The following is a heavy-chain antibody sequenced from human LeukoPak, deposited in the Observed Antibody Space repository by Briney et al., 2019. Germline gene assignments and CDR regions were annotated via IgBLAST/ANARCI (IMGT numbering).Heavy chain of an antibody. Sequence: SETLSLTXTVSGGSISSYYWSWIRQPAGKGLEWIGRIYTSGSTNYNPSLKSRVTMSVDTSKNQFSLKLSSVTAADTAVYSCARHYYDSSGLAYYFDYWGQGTLVTVSS. V-gene: IGHV4-4*07. CDR2: IYTSGST. D-gene: IGHD3-22*01. CDR1: GGSISSYY. J-gene: IGHJ4*02. CDR3: ARHYYDSSGLAYYFDY.